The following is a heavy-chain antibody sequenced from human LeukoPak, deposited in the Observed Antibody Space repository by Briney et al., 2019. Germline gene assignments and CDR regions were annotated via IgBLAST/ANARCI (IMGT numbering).Heavy chain of an antibody. CDR3: AGESSGYYSLDY. Sequence: ASVKVSCKASGYTFTSYYMHWVRQAPGQGLEWMGIINPSGGSTSYAQKFQGRVTMTRDMSTSTVYMELSSLRSEDTAVYYCAGESSGYYSLDYWGQGTLVTVSS. CDR1: GYTFTSYY. CDR2: INPSGGST. V-gene: IGHV1-46*01. D-gene: IGHD3-22*01. J-gene: IGHJ4*02.